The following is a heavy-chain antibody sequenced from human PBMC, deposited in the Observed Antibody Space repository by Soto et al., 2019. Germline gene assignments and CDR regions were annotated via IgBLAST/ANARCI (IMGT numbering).Heavy chain of an antibody. J-gene: IGHJ6*03. Sequence: GGSLRLSCAASGFTFSSYWMSWVRQAPGKGLEWVANIKQDGSEKYYVDSVKGRFTISRDNAKNSLYLQMNSLRAEDTAVYYCARGRGSSGWYGVRNYYYYMDVWGKGTTVTVSS. CDR2: IKQDGSEK. D-gene: IGHD6-19*01. CDR1: GFTFSSYW. CDR3: ARGRGSSGWYGVRNYYYYMDV. V-gene: IGHV3-7*01.